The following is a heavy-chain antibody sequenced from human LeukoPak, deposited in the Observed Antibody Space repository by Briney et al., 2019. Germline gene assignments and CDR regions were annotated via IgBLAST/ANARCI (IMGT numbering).Heavy chain of an antibody. Sequence: GGSLRLSCAASGFTFSSYAMHWVRQAPGKGLEWVAVISYDGSNKYYADSVKGRFTISRDNSKNTLYLQMNSLRAEDTAVYYCAKRGSSTSRPFDYWGQGTLVTVSS. CDR1: GFTFSSYA. CDR3: AKRGSSTSRPFDY. V-gene: IGHV3-30-3*02. J-gene: IGHJ4*02. CDR2: ISYDGSNK. D-gene: IGHD2-2*01.